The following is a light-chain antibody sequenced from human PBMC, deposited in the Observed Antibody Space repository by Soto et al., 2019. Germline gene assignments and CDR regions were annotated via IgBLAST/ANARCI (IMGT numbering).Light chain of an antibody. CDR1: QSISSW. J-gene: IGKJ3*01. V-gene: IGKV1-5*03. CDR2: KAS. CDR3: QQYDTYPIT. Sequence: DTQMTQSPSTLSASVGDRVTITCRASQSISSWLAWYQQKPGKAPKLLIYKASSLESGVPSRFSGSGSGTEFALTISSLQPDDFATYYCQQYDTYPITFGPGTKVDIK.